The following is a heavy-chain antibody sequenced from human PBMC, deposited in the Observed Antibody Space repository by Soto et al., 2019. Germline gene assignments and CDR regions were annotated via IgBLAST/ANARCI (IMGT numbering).Heavy chain of an antibody. V-gene: IGHV4-34*01. CDR1: GGSFSGYY. CDR2: INRSGST. J-gene: IGHJ4*02. D-gene: IGHD5-18*01. Sequence: SETLSLTCAVYGGSFSGYYWSWIRQPPGKGLEWIGEINRSGSTNYNPSLKSRVTISVDTSKNQFSLKLSSVTAADTAVYYCARVGYSYGYGRGISYLDYWGQGTLVTVSS. CDR3: ARVGYSYGYGRGISYLDY.